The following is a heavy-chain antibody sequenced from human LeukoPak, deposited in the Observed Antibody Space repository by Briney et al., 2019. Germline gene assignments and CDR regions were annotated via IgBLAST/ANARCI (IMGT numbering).Heavy chain of an antibody. Sequence: SETLSLTCAVSGVSISSSNWWSWVRQPPGKGLEWIGEIYHSGSTNYNPSLKSRVTISVDTSKNQFSLKLSSVTAADTAVYYCARARPPYPLYYYMDVWGKGTTVTVSS. CDR2: IYHSGST. J-gene: IGHJ6*03. V-gene: IGHV4-4*02. CDR1: GVSISSSNW. CDR3: ARARPPYPLYYYMDV.